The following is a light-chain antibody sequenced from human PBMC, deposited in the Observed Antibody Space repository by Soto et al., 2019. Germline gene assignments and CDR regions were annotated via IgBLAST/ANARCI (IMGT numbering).Light chain of an antibody. CDR3: SLYTSENTYV. J-gene: IGLJ1*01. CDR2: EAR. CDR1: NSNIASNS. Sequence: QSVLTQPPSASGTPGQRVTITCYGDNSNIASNSVNWYRQLPGTAPKLIIYEARNRPSGVPDRFSGSKSGNTASLTISGLQAADEADYYCSLYTSENTYVFGTGTKV. V-gene: IGLV1-44*01.